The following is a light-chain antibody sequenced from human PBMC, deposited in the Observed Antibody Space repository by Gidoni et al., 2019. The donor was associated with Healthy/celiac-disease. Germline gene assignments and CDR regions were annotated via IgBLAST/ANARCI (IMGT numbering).Light chain of an antibody. CDR1: SSDVGGYNY. CDR2: DVI. Sequence: QSALTQPASVSGSPGQSITISCAGTSSDVGGYNYVSWYQQPPGKAPKLMIYDVINRPSGISNRFSGSKSGNTASLTISGLQAEDEADYSCSSYTSSSTLVFGTGTKVTVL. CDR3: SSYTSSSTLV. J-gene: IGLJ1*01. V-gene: IGLV2-14*03.